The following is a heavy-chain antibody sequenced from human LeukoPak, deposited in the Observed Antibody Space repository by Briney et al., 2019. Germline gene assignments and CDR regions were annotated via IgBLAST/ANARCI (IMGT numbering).Heavy chain of an antibody. J-gene: IGHJ4*02. CDR1: GFTFSNAW. V-gene: IGHV3-15*04. CDR3: VTDIAVGGDDY. CDR2: IESKTDGGTT. Sequence: PGGSLRLSCVASGFTFSNAWMSWVRQAPGKGLEWVGRIESKTDGGTTDFAAPVKGRFIISRDDSKNTLYLQMNSLKTEDTAVYYCVTDIAVGGDDYWGQGTLVTVSS. D-gene: IGHD6-19*01.